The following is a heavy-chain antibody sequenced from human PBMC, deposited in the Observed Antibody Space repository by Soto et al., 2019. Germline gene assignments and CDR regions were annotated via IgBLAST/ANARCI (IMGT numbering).Heavy chain of an antibody. CDR2: IKQDGSEK. V-gene: IGHV3-7*03. J-gene: IGHJ6*02. Sequence: GGSLRLSCAASGFTFSSYWMSWVRQAPGKGLEWVANIKQDGSEKYYVDSVKGRFTISRDNAKNSLYLQMNSLRAEDTAVYYCARDTPRYFGSGGMDVWGQGTTVTVSS. CDR3: ARDTPRYFGSGGMDV. D-gene: IGHD3-9*01. CDR1: GFTFSSYW.